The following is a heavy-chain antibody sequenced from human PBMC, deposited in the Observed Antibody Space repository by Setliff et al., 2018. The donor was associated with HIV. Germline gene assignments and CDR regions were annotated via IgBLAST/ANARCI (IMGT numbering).Heavy chain of an antibody. Sequence: PSETLSLTCTVSGRSISSYYWSWIRQPPGKGLEWIGYIYYSGSTNYNPSHRSRVTISVDTSTNQFSLKLTSVTAADTAEYYCARAHIGIAAGWSGWFDPWGQGTLVTVSS. CDR3: ARAHIGIAAGWSGWFDP. CDR1: GRSISSYY. D-gene: IGHD6-13*01. V-gene: IGHV4-59*01. CDR2: IYYSGST. J-gene: IGHJ5*02.